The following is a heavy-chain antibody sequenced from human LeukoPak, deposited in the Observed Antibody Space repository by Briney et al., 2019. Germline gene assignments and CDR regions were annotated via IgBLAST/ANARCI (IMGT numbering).Heavy chain of an antibody. CDR3: TKNSRGSGYFFDY. D-gene: IGHD2-21*01. V-gene: IGHV3-23*01. CDR2: ISGSGDNT. Sequence: GGSLRLSCVVSGFTFNNHAMSWVRQAPGKGLEWVSAISGSGDNTFYAGSVRGRFTISRDNSKNTLYLQMDSLRAEDTAIYYCTKNSRGSGYFFDYWGQGTPVTVSS. CDR1: GFTFNNHA. J-gene: IGHJ4*02.